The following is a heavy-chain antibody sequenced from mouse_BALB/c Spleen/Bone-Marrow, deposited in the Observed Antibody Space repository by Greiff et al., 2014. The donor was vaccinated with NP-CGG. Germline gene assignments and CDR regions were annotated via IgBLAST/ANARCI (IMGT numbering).Heavy chain of an antibody. CDR3: AREEYGQKVYAMDY. Sequence: VQLKESGGGLVKPGGSLKLSCAASGFTFSSYAMSWVRQTPEKRLEWVASISSGDSTYYPDSVKGRFTISRDNARNILYLQMSSLRSEDTAMYYCAREEYGQKVYAMDYWGQGTSVTVSS. V-gene: IGHV5-6-5*01. CDR2: ISSGDST. D-gene: IGHD2-10*02. J-gene: IGHJ4*01. CDR1: GFTFSSYA.